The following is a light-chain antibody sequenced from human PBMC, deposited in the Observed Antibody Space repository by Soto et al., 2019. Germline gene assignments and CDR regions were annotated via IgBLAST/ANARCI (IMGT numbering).Light chain of an antibody. CDR3: VTWDRSLSARV. J-gene: IGLJ3*02. Sequence: QSVLTQPPSVSAAPGQKVTICCSGSSSNIGNNYVSWYQQLPGTAPKLLIYENNKRPSGIRDRFSGSKSATSATLGITGLQTGDAADYYCVTWDRSLSARVFGGGTKLTVL. CDR1: SSNIGNNY. CDR2: ENN. V-gene: IGLV1-51*01.